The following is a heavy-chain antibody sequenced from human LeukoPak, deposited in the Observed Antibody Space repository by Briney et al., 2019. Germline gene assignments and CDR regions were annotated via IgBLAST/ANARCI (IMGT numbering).Heavy chain of an antibody. D-gene: IGHD3-3*01. J-gene: IGHJ4*02. V-gene: IGHV3-66*02. CDR3: ARVESRMGYYFDY. Sequence: GGSLRLSCAASGFTVSSNYKSWVRQAPGKGLEWVSVIYSGGSTYYADSVKGRFTISRDNSKNTLYLQMNSLRAEDTAVYYCARVESRMGYYFDYWGQGTLVTVSS. CDR2: IYSGGST. CDR1: GFTVSSNY.